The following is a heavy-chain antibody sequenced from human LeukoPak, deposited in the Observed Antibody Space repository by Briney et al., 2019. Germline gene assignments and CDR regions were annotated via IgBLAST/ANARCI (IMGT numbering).Heavy chain of an antibody. D-gene: IGHD1-26*01. V-gene: IGHV3-20*04. CDR2: INWNGGST. CDR1: GFTFDDYG. Sequence: GGSLRLSCAASGFTFDDYGMSWVRQAPGKGLEWVSGINWNGGSTGYAGSVKGRFTISRDNAKNSLYLQMNSLRAEDTALYYCARGGVGAYGYYFDYWGQGTLVTVSS. J-gene: IGHJ4*02. CDR3: ARGGVGAYGYYFDY.